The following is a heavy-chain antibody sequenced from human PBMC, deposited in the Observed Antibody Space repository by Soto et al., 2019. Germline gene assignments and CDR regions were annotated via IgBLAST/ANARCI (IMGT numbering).Heavy chain of an antibody. D-gene: IGHD1-26*01. CDR2: INPNSGGT. Sequence: QVQLVQSGAEVKKPGASVKVSCKASGYTFTGYYMHWVRQAPGQGLEWMGWINPNSGGTNYAQKFQGWVTMTRDTSISTAGLERRRLSTDDTAVNDCARLGGGAYYTYRGQGTRVTVSS. CDR1: GYTFTGYY. V-gene: IGHV1-2*04. CDR3: ARLGGGAYYTY. J-gene: IGHJ4*02.